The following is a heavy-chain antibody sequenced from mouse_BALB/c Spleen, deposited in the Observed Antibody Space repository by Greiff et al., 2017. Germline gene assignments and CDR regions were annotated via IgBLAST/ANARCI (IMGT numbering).Heavy chain of an antibody. CDR2: IDPENGDT. D-gene: IGHD2-14*01. CDR1: GFNFKDYY. J-gene: IGHJ2*01. CDR3: SAGGYSDY. V-gene: IGHV14-4*02. Sequence: VQLKQSGAELVRPGASVKLSCTASGFNFKDYYMHWVKQRPEQGLEWIGWIDPENGDTEYAPKFQGKATMTADTSSNTAYLQLSSLTSEDTAVYYCSAGGYSDYWGQGTTLTVSS.